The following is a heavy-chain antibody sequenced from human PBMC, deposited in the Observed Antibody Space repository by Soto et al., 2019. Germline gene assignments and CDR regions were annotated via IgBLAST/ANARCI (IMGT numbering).Heavy chain of an antibody. CDR1: GFTFSSYG. Sequence: GGSLRLSCAASGFTFSSYGMHWVRQAPGKGLERVAVISYDGSNKYYADSVKGRFTISRDNSKNTLYLQMNSLRAEDTAVYYCAREGILTMIVVVTTYYFDYWGQGTLVTVSS. V-gene: IGHV3-30*19. CDR3: AREGILTMIVVVTTYYFDY. J-gene: IGHJ4*02. D-gene: IGHD3-22*01. CDR2: ISYDGSNK.